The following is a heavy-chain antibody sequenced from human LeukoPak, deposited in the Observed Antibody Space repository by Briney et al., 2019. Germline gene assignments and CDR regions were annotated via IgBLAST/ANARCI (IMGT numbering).Heavy chain of an antibody. Sequence: AGGSLRLSCAASGFTFRTFGMHWVRQAPGKGPEWVAVIWFDGSKEYYKDFAKGRFTISRDNSKNTVYLQMNSLRAEDTAVYSCARYYSHTSDWSEGGLDQWGQGTLVTVSS. V-gene: IGHV3-33*03. CDR1: GFTFRTFG. CDR3: ARYYSHTSDWSEGGLDQ. D-gene: IGHD6-19*01. CDR2: IWFDGSKE. J-gene: IGHJ4*02.